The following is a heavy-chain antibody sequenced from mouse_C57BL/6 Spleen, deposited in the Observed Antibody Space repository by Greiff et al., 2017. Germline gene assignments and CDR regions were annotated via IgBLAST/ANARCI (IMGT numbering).Heavy chain of an antibody. D-gene: IGHD2-1*01. Sequence: QVQLQQPGAELVKPGASVKMSCKASGYTFTSYWITWVKQRPGQGLEWIGDIYPGSGSTNYNEKFKSKATLTVDISSSTAYMQLSSLTSEDSAVYYCARDGGNYAWFAYWGQGTLVTVSA. J-gene: IGHJ3*01. CDR3: ARDGGNYAWFAY. CDR1: GYTFTSYW. V-gene: IGHV1-55*01. CDR2: IYPGSGST.